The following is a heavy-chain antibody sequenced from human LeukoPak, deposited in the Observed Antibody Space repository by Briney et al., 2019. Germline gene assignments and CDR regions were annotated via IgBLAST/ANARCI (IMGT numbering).Heavy chain of an antibody. CDR3: ARYGGYYFDY. V-gene: IGHV4-59*08. J-gene: IGHJ4*02. D-gene: IGHD3-16*01. CDR1: GGSINPYY. Sequence: SETLSLTCTVSGGSINPYYWSWIRQPPGKGLEWIGYIYDSGSTNYNPSLKSRVTISVDTSKNQFSLRLSSVTAADTAVYYCARYGGYYFDYWGQGTLVTVSS. CDR2: IYDSGST.